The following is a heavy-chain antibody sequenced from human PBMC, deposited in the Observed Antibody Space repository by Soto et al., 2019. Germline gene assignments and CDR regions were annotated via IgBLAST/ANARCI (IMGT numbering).Heavy chain of an antibody. CDR2: ISSSSSYI. Sequence: GWSLRLSCAASGFTFSSYSMNLVRQAPGKGLEWVSSISSSSSYIYYADSVKGRFTISRDNAKNSLYLQMNSLRAEDTAVYYCARWSIVVVPAAPDYYYYGMDVWGEGTKVTVSS. CDR1: GFTFSSYS. CDR3: ARWSIVVVPAAPDYYYYGMDV. J-gene: IGHJ6*02. V-gene: IGHV3-21*01. D-gene: IGHD2-2*01.